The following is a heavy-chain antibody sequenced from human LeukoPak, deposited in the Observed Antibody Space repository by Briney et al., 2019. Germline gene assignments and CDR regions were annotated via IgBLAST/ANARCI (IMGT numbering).Heavy chain of an antibody. J-gene: IGHJ4*02. CDR3: ARYYGGNSNFDY. V-gene: IGHV4-59*08. CDR1: GGSISSYY. D-gene: IGHD4-23*01. CDR2: IYYSGST. Sequence: SETLSLTCTVSGGSISSYYWSWIRQPPGKGLEWIGYIYYSGSTNYNPSLKSRVTISIDTSKSQFSLKLSSVTAADTAVYYCARYYGGNSNFDYWGQGTLVTVPS.